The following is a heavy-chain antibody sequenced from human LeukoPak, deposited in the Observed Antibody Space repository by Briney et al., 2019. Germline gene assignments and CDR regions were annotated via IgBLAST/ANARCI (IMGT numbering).Heavy chain of an antibody. CDR1: GYTFISYD. Sequence: ASVKVSCEASGYTFISYDINWVRQATGQGLEWMGGMNPNRGNTGYAHKFQGRVTMTRNTSISTAYMELSSLRSEDTAVYYCARLLYDSSGYSYYFDYWGQGTLVTVSS. CDR3: ARLLYDSSGYSYYFDY. D-gene: IGHD3-22*01. CDR2: MNPNRGNT. V-gene: IGHV1-8*01. J-gene: IGHJ4*02.